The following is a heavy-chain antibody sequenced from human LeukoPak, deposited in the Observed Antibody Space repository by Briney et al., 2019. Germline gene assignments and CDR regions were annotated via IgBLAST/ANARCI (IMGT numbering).Heavy chain of an antibody. CDR3: AKDRGQLVPKYNLFDP. J-gene: IGHJ5*02. CDR2: INNSGSST. V-gene: IGHV3-23*01. CDR1: GFTFSSYA. D-gene: IGHD6-6*01. Sequence: PGGSLRLSCAASGFTFSSYAMNWVRQAPGKGLEWVSAINNSGSSTYYADSVKGRFTISRDNSKNTLYLQMNSLRAEDTAVYYCAKDRGQLVPKYNLFDPWGQGTLVTVCS.